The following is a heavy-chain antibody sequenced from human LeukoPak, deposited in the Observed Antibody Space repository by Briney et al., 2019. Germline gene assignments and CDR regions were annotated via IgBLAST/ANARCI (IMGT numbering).Heavy chain of an antibody. D-gene: IGHD6-13*01. Sequence: SETLSLTCAVSGGSISSGGYSWSWIRQPPAKGLEWIGYIYRSRSTYYNPSLKSQVTISVDRSKNQFSLKLSSVTAADTAVYYCARVSGASSFDYWGQGTLVTVSS. J-gene: IGHJ4*02. CDR3: ARVSGASSFDY. CDR1: GGSISSGGYS. V-gene: IGHV4-30-2*01. CDR2: IYRSRST.